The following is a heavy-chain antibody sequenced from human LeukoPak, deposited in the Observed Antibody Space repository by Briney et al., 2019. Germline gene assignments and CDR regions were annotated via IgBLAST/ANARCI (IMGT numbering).Heavy chain of an antibody. CDR2: IRSKANSYAT. V-gene: IGHV3-73*01. D-gene: IGHD2-2*01. Sequence: GGSLRLSCAASGFTFSGSAMHCVRQASGKGLEWVGRIRSKANSYATAYAVSVKGRFTISRDDSKNTASLQMNRLKTEDTAVYYCTRPTRDIVVVPAAPSVNYSYYMDVWGKGTTVTVSS. CDR1: GFTFSGSA. CDR3: TRPTRDIVVVPAAPSVNYSYYMDV. J-gene: IGHJ6*03.